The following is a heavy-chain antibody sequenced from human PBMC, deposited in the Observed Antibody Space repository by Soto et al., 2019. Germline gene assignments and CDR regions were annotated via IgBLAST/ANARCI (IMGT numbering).Heavy chain of an antibody. CDR3: AHSWGGFRDGDYSAYYYYRDV. V-gene: IGHV2-5*02. J-gene: IGHJ6*03. CDR1: AFSLSTSGVG. CDR2: ISWAADK. D-gene: IGHD4-17*01. Sequence: QITLKESGPTLVKPTQTLRLTFTFSAFSLSTSGVGVDWIRQPPGNALEWLALISWAADKRSSPCLKSRHTITKDTSKNQVVLTMTNMDPVDTATYYCAHSWGGFRDGDYSAYYYYRDVWGKGTTVAVSS.